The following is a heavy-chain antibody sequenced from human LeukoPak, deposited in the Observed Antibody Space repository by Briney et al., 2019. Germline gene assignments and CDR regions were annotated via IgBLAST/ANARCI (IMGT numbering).Heavy chain of an antibody. CDR3: ARDPSGDYIGAFDM. Sequence: GGSLRLSCTASGFTFSAYAMMWVRQAPGKGPEWVSAIRGGGGSAFYADSVKGRFTISRDNSKYTLFLQMNSLRAEDTAVYYCARDPSGDYIGAFDMWGPGTMVTVSS. V-gene: IGHV3-23*01. CDR2: IRGGGGSA. J-gene: IGHJ3*02. D-gene: IGHD4-17*01. CDR1: GFTFSAYA.